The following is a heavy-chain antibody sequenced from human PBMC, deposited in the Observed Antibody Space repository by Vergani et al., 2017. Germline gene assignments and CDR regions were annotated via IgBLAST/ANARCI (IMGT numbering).Heavy chain of an antibody. Sequence: QVQLQQWGAGLLKPSETLSLTCAVYGGSFSGYYWSWIRQPPGKGLEWSGEINHSGSTNYNPSLKSRVTISVDTSKNQFSLKLSSVTAADTAVYYCARGPGGTMVRGVFDYWGQGTLVTVSS. D-gene: IGHD3-10*01. CDR2: INHSGST. J-gene: IGHJ4*02. CDR1: GGSFSGYY. V-gene: IGHV4-34*01. CDR3: ARGPGGTMVRGVFDY.